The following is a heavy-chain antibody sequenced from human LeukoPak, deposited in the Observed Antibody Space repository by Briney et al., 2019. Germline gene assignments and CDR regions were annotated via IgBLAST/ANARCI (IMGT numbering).Heavy chain of an antibody. Sequence: SQTLSLTCAISGDSFSSNSAAWNWIRQSPSRGLEWLGRTYYRSKWYNDYAVSVKSRITINPDTSRNQFSLQLNSVTPEDTAVYYCAREQQLVSSYYYYGMDVWGQGTTVTVSS. D-gene: IGHD6-13*01. CDR3: AREQQLVSSYYYYGMDV. J-gene: IGHJ6*02. CDR2: TYYRSKWYN. V-gene: IGHV6-1*01. CDR1: GDSFSSNSAA.